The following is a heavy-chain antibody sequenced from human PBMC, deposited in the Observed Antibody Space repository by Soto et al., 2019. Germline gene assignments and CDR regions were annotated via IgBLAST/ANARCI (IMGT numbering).Heavy chain of an antibody. CDR3: ARDSPKSNYYGSSGPDLWDAFDI. CDR2: TYYRSKWYN. Sequence: SQTLSLTCXISGDSVSSNSAAWNWIRQSPSRGLEWLGRTYYRSKWYNDYAVSVKSRITINPDTSKNQFSLQLNSVTPEDTAVYYCARDSPKSNYYGSSGPDLWDAFDIWGQGTMVTVSS. D-gene: IGHD3-22*01. V-gene: IGHV6-1*01. CDR1: GDSVSSNSAA. J-gene: IGHJ3*02.